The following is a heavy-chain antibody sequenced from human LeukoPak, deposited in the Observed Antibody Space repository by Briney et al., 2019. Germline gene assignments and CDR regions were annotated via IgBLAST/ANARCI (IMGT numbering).Heavy chain of an antibody. V-gene: IGHV3-74*01. J-gene: IGHJ3*02. CDR1: GFTFSSYW. CDR3: ARDEWELEKGYAFDI. CDR2: INSDGSST. Sequence: GGSLRLSCAASGFTFSSYWMHWVRQAPGKGLVWVSRINSDGSSTSYADSVKGRFTISRDNAKNTLYLQMNSLRAEDTAVYYCARDEWELEKGYAFDIWGQGTTVTVSS. D-gene: IGHD1-26*01.